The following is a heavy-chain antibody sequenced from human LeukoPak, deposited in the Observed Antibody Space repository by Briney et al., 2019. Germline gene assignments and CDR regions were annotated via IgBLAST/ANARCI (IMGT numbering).Heavy chain of an antibody. CDR1: GGSISSYD. D-gene: IGHD3-10*01. V-gene: IGHV4-4*07. CDR3: ARGRMFRGGGSDFPFNWFDP. CDR2: IYTSGSA. J-gene: IGHJ5*02. Sequence: TSETLSLTCTVSGGSISSYDWGWIRQPAGKGLEWIGRIYTSGSANYNPSLTSRLTMSVDTSKNQFSLKLNSVTAADTAVYYCARGRMFRGGGSDFPFNWFDPWGQGTLVTVSS.